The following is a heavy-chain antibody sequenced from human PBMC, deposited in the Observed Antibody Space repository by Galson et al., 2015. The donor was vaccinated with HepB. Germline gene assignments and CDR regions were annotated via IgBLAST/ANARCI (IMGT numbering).Heavy chain of an antibody. D-gene: IGHD2-2*01. CDR2: IIPIFGTA. Sequence: SVKVSCKASGGTFSRYAITWVRQAPGQGLEWMGGIIPIFGTANYAQKFQGRVTITADESTSTAYMELSSLRSEDTAVYYCARDIVVVPAAIYYGMDVWGQGTTVTVSS. V-gene: IGHV1-69*13. CDR1: GGTFSRYA. CDR3: ARDIVVVPAAIYYGMDV. J-gene: IGHJ6*02.